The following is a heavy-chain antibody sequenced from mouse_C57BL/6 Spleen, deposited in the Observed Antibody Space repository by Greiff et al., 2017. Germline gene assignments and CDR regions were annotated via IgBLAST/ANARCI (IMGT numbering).Heavy chain of an antibody. J-gene: IGHJ2*01. D-gene: IGHD2-5*01. Sequence: VKLVESGAELARPGASVKLSCKASGYTFTSYGISWVKQRTGQGLEWIGEIYPRSGNTYYNEKFKGKATLTADKSSSTAYMELRSLTSEDSAVYFCARERDSNYVLYWGQGTTLTVSS. CDR3: ARERDSNYVLY. V-gene: IGHV1-81*01. CDR2: IYPRSGNT. CDR1: GYTFTSYG.